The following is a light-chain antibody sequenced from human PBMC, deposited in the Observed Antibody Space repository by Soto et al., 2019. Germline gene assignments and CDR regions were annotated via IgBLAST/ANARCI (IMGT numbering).Light chain of an antibody. CDR1: QSVSSY. V-gene: IGKV3-11*01. J-gene: IGKJ4*01. CDR2: DAS. CDR3: QQRSNWALT. Sequence: IVLTQSPCTLSLSPGERATLSCRASQSVSSYLAWYQQKPGQAPRLLIYDASNRATGIPARFSGSGSGTDFTLTISSLEPEDFAVYYCQQRSNWALTFGGGTKVDI.